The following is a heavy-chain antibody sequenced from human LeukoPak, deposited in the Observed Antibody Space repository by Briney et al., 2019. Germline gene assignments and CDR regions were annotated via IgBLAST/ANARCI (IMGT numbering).Heavy chain of an antibody. CDR2: FDPEDGET. CDR3: ATGEGSGWYQGTLDY. J-gene: IGHJ4*02. Sequence: GASVKVSCKTSGYSFTDYYIHWVRQAPGQGLEWMGGFDPEDGETIYAQKFQGRVTMTEDTSTDTAYMELSSLRSEDTAVYYCATGEGSGWYQGTLDYWGQGTLVTVYS. CDR1: GYSFTDYY. D-gene: IGHD6-19*01. V-gene: IGHV1-24*01.